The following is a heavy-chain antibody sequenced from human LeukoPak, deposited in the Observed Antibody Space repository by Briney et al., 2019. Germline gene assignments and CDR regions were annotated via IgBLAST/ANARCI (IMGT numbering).Heavy chain of an antibody. CDR2: IWYDGSNK. J-gene: IGHJ6*03. Sequence: QPGRSLRLSCAASGFTFSSYGMHWVRQAPGKGLEWVAVIWYDGSNKYYADSVKGRFTISRDNSKNTLYLRMNSLRAEDTAVYYCARDGSSSWYNYYYYYYMDVWGKGTTVTVSS. CDR1: GFTFSSYG. V-gene: IGHV3-33*01. D-gene: IGHD6-13*01. CDR3: ARDGSSSWYNYYYYYYMDV.